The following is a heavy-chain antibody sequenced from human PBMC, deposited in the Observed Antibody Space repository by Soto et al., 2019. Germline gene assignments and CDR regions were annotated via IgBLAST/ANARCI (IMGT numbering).Heavy chain of an antibody. Sequence: QVQVVQSGAEVKKPGASVKVSCKASRYTFTGYQMHWVRQAPGQGLEWMGWFNPNSGGTNYAQKFQGRVTMTGDTSISTAYMELNRLTSDDTAVYFCARGRTIVSPGNWGQGTLVSVSS. CDR3: ARGRTIVSPGN. J-gene: IGHJ4*02. CDR1: RYTFTGYQ. CDR2: FNPNSGGT. D-gene: IGHD2-21*01. V-gene: IGHV1-2*02.